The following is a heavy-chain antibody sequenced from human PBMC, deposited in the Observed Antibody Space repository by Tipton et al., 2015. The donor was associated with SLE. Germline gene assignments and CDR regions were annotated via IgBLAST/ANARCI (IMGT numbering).Heavy chain of an antibody. CDR1: GGSISSGGYY. Sequence: TLSLTCTVSGGSISSGGYYWSWIRQHPGKGLEWIGYIYYSGSTYYNPSLKSRVTISVDTSKNQFSLKLSSVTAADTAVYYCTRHRLGGADSFDYWGQGALVTVSS. CDR2: IYYSGST. V-gene: IGHV4-31*03. D-gene: IGHD3-10*01. J-gene: IGHJ4*02. CDR3: TRHRLGGADSFDY.